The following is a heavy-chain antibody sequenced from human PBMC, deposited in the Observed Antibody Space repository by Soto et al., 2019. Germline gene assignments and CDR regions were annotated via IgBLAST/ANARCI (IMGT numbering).Heavy chain of an antibody. J-gene: IGHJ6*02. CDR3: ARTHGDYYYGMDV. CDR1: GYSFTSYW. CDR2: IDPSDSYT. D-gene: IGHD3-10*01. Sequence: PGESLKISCNGSGYSFTSYWISWVRQMPGKGLEWRGRIDPSDSYTNYSPSFQGHVTISADKSISTAYLQWSSLKASDTAMYYCARTHGDYYYGMDVWGQGTTVTVSS. V-gene: IGHV5-10-1*01.